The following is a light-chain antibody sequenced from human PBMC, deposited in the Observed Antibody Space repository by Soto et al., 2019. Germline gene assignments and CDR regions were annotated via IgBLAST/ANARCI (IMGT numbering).Light chain of an antibody. CDR3: QSYDSSLSASYV. CDR2: GNT. J-gene: IGLJ1*01. CDR1: SSNIGAGYA. V-gene: IGLV1-40*01. Sequence: QSVLTQPPSVSCAPGQRVTISCTGSSSNIGAGYAVHWYQQLPGKAPKLLIYGNTNRPSGVPDRFSGSKSGTSASLAITGLQAEDEADYYCQSYDSSLSASYVFGGGTKVTVL.